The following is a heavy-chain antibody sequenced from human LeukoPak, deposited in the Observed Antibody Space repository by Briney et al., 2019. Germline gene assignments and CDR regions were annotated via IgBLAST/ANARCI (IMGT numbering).Heavy chain of an antibody. Sequence: GGSLRLSCAASGFTFSSYAMSWVRQAPGKGLEWVSAISGSGGSTYYADSVKGRFTISRDNSKNTLYLQMISLRAEDTAVYYCAKIIVLRFLEWSPSPFDPWGQGTLVTVSS. CDR3: AKIIVLRFLEWSPSPFDP. CDR2: ISGSGGST. J-gene: IGHJ5*02. D-gene: IGHD3-3*01. CDR1: GFTFSSYA. V-gene: IGHV3-23*01.